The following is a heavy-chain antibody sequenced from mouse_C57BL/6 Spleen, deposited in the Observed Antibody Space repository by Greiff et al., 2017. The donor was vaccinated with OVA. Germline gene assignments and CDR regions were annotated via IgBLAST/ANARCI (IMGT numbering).Heavy chain of an antibody. CDR3: ARGDYGNPSYAMDY. J-gene: IGHJ4*01. CDR1: GYTFTDYY. Sequence: EVQLQQSGPELVKPGASVKISCKASGYTFTDYYMNWVKQSHGKSLEWIGDINPNNGGTSYNQKFKGKATLTVDKSSSTAYMELRSLTSEDSAVYYCARGDYGNPSYAMDYWGQGTSVTVSS. CDR2: INPNNGGT. V-gene: IGHV1-26*01. D-gene: IGHD2-1*01.